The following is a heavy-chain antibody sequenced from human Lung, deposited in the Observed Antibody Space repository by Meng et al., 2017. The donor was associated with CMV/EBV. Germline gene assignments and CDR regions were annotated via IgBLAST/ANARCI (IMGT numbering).Heavy chain of an antibody. CDR3: ARGSSGWTYYFDY. Sequence: ESXKISXKASGYTFTSYYMHWVRQAPGQGLEWMGIINPSGGSTSYAQKFQGRVTMTRDTSTSTVYMELSSLRSEDTAVYYCARGSSGWTYYFDYWGQGTLGTVSS. CDR1: GYTFTSYY. J-gene: IGHJ4*02. CDR2: INPSGGST. V-gene: IGHV1-46*01. D-gene: IGHD6-19*01.